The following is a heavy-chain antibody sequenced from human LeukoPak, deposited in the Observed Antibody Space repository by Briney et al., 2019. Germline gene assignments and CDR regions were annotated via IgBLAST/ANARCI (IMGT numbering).Heavy chain of an antibody. CDR2: IGTSAGST. Sequence: GGSLRLSCATSGFTFSSYTMTWVRQAPGKGLEYVSGIGTSAGSTIYADSVKGRFTISRDNSKNTVYLQIDSLRVEDTAVYYCAKDPHWDRGYWGQGTLVTVSS. V-gene: IGHV3-23*01. CDR3: AKDPHWDRGY. J-gene: IGHJ4*02. CDR1: GFTFSSYT. D-gene: IGHD3-10*01.